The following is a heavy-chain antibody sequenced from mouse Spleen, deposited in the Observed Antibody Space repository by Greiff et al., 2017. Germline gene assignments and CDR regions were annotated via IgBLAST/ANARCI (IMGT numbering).Heavy chain of an antibody. J-gene: IGHJ2*01. CDR3: ARGVTTVVVDY. CDR2: IDPNSGST. D-gene: IGHD1-1*01. Sequence: VQLQQPGAELVKPGASVKLSCKASGYTFTSYWMHWVKQRPGQGLEWIGMIDPNSGSTNYNEKFKSKATLTVDKSSSTAYMQLSSLTSEDSAVYYCARGVTTVVVDYWGQGTTLTVSS. V-gene: IGHV1-64*01. CDR1: GYTFTSYW.